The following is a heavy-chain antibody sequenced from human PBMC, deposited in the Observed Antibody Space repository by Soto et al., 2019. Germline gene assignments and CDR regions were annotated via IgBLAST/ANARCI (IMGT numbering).Heavy chain of an antibody. V-gene: IGHV1-69*01. Sequence: QVQLVQSGAEVKKPGSSVKVSCKAYGGTFSSYAISWVRQAPGQGLEWMGGIIPIFGTANYAQTFQGRGTITADESTSPAHMELSSLRSEDTAVYYCARVSQDGDSYYYYYYGIDVWGRGTTVTVS. CDR1: GGTFSSYA. J-gene: IGHJ6*02. CDR3: ARVSQDGDSYYYYYYGIDV. D-gene: IGHD4-17*01. CDR2: IIPIFGTA.